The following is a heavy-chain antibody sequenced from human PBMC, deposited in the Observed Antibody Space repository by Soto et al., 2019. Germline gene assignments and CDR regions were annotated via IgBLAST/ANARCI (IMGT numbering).Heavy chain of an antibody. CDR2: INVGNGNT. Sequence: QVQLVQSGAEVKKPGASVKVSCKASGYNFTSYAMHWVRQAPGQRLEWMGWINVGNGNTKHSRNFQGRLTITRDTSASTAYMDLSSLRSEDTAVYYCARADYGDNFDYWGQGTLVTVSS. J-gene: IGHJ4*02. CDR3: ARADYGDNFDY. CDR1: GYNFTSYA. V-gene: IGHV1-3*01. D-gene: IGHD4-17*01.